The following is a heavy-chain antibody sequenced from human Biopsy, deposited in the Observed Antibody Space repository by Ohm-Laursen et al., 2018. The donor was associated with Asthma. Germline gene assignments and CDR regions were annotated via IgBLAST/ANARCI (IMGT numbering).Heavy chain of an antibody. CDR1: GFVFSQCG. D-gene: IGHD3-22*01. V-gene: IGHV3-30*03. CDR2: VSSDGHNK. Sequence: SLRLSCAASGFVFSQCGMHWVRQGPGKGLEWVALVSSDGHNKYYEDSVKGRFAISRDNSRNKLYLQINRLTVEDSAVYFCARQSGQDYGDSSGFDIWGQGTKVAVSS. CDR3: ARQSGQDYGDSSGFDI. J-gene: IGHJ3*02.